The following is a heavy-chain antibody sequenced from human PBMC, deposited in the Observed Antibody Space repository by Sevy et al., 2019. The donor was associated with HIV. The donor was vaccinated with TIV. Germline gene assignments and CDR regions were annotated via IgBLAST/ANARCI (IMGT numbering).Heavy chain of an antibody. V-gene: IGHV3-48*03. CDR3: ATSRRDYYNYYFDY. J-gene: IGHJ4*01. D-gene: IGHD3-22*01. Sequence: GGSLRLSCAASGLSFRSYELNWVRQAPGKGLQWISYISTGVGTIFYAYSVKGRLTISRGNAKNSVFLQMNSLRAEDTAVYFCATSRRDYYNYYFDYWGHGTLVTVSS. CDR1: GLSFRSYE. CDR2: ISTGVGTI.